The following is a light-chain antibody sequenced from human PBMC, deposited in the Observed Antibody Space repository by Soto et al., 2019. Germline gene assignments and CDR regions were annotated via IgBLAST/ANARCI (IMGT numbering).Light chain of an antibody. Sequence: IVMTQSPDSLAVSLGERATINCKSSXXLLSSSNNKHYLAWYQQKPGKAPKLLIYWASSREPGVPERFSGSGSATDFTLTISNLQAEDVAVYYCQQYFSPPRYTFGQGTKLEIK. CDR3: QQYFSPPRYT. CDR1: XXLLSSSNNKHY. V-gene: IGKV4-1*01. J-gene: IGKJ2*01. CDR2: WAS.